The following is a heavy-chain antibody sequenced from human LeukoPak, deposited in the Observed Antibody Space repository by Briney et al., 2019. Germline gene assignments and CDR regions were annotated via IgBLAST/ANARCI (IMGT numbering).Heavy chain of an antibody. CDR1: GYTFTGYY. V-gene: IGHV1-3*01. CDR3: ARSAAAGTIDY. D-gene: IGHD6-13*01. J-gene: IGHJ4*02. Sequence: ASVKVSCKASGYTFTGYYMHWVRQAPGQRLEWMGWINAGNGNTKYSQKFQGRVTITRDTSASTAYMELSSLRSEDTAVYYCARSAAAGTIDYWGQGTLVTVSS. CDR2: INAGNGNT.